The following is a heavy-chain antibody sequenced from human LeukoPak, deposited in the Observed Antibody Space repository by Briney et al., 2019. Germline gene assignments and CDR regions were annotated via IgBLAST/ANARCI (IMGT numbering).Heavy chain of an antibody. D-gene: IGHD6-19*01. Sequence: GGSLGLSCAASGFTFSDYYMSWIRQAPGKGLEWVSYISGSGTTVYYADSVKGRLTISRDNANISLYLQMNSLRAEDTAMYYCARVQRWPTCFDYWGQGTLVTVSS. CDR1: GFTFSDYY. J-gene: IGHJ4*02. CDR2: ISGSGTTV. CDR3: ARVQRWPTCFDY. V-gene: IGHV3-11*04.